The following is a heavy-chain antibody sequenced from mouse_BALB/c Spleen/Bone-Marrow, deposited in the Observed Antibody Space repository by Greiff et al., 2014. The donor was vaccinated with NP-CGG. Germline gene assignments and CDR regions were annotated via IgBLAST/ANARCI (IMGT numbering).Heavy chain of an antibody. Sequence: EVKLQESGGGLVQPGGSRKLSCAASGFTFSSFGMHWVRQAPEKGLEWVAYISSGSSTIYYADIMKGRFTISRDNPKNTLFLQMTSLRSEDTAMYYCTRSGTLGAMDYWGQGTSVTVSS. CDR3: TRSGTLGAMDY. D-gene: IGHD3-3*01. CDR1: GFTFSSFG. CDR2: ISSGSSTI. V-gene: IGHV5-17*02. J-gene: IGHJ4*01.